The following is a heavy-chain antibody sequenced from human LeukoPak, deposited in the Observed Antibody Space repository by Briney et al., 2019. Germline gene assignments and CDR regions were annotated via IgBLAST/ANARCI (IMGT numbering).Heavy chain of an antibody. CDR1: GGTFSSYA. V-gene: IGHV1-69*04. D-gene: IGHD3-3*01. Sequence: SVKVSCKASGGTFSSYAISWVRQATGQGGERMGRIIPIFGIANYAQKFQGRVTITADKSTSTAYMELSSLRSEDTAVYYCAIGVTIFGVDYNWFDPSGQGNLVTVSS. J-gene: IGHJ5*02. CDR3: AIGVTIFGVDYNWFDP. CDR2: IIPIFGIA.